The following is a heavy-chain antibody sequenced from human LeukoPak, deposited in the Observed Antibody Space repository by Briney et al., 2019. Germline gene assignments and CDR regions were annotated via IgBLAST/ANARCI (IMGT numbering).Heavy chain of an antibody. CDR1: GFTVSNNY. V-gene: IGHV3-66*01. CDR3: AKDPYCSSTSCYGDY. D-gene: IGHD2-2*01. CDR2: IYSGGTT. J-gene: IGHJ4*02. Sequence: PGGSLRLSCAASGFTVSNNYMSWVRQAPGKGLEWVSLIYSGGTTYYADSVEGRFTISRDNSKNTLYLQMNSLRAEDTAVYYCAKDPYCSSTSCYGDYWGQGTLVTVSS.